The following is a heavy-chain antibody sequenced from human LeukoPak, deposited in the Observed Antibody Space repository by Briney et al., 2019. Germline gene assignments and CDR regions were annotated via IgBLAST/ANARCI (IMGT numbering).Heavy chain of an antibody. Sequence: PGGSLTLSCAASGFTFSSYDMHWVRQAPGKGLEWVADISYDGSNKYYADSVKGRFTISRENSKTTLYLQMNSLRAEDTAVYYCARDRYSSSFGVWFDPWGQGTLVTVSS. CDR1: GFTFSSYD. D-gene: IGHD6-6*01. J-gene: IGHJ5*02. CDR2: ISYDGSNK. V-gene: IGHV3-30*01. CDR3: ARDRYSSSFGVWFDP.